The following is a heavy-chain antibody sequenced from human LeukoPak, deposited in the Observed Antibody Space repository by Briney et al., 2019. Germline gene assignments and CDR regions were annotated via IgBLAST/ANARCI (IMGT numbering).Heavy chain of an antibody. CDR3: AKAATDILTGYYDY. Sequence: PGGSLRLSCAASGFTFSSYAMTWVRQAPGKGLEWVSGISWNSGSIGYADSVKGRFTISRDNAKNSLYLQMNSLRAEDMALYYCAKAATDILTGYYDYWGQGTLVTVSS. CDR1: GFTFSSYA. D-gene: IGHD3-9*01. CDR2: ISWNSGSI. V-gene: IGHV3-9*03. J-gene: IGHJ4*02.